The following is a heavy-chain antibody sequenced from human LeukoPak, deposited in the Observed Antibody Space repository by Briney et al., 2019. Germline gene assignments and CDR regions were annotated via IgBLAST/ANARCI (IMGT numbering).Heavy chain of an antibody. J-gene: IGHJ4*02. D-gene: IGHD4/OR15-4a*01. CDR3: ARRGHLGADDY. V-gene: IGHV5-51*01. CDR1: SSSSYY. Sequence: SSSSYYWGWVRQMPGKGLEWMGIIYPGDSDTRYSPSFQGQVTISADKSISTAYLQWSSLKASDTAMYYCARRGHLGADDYWGQGTLVTVSS. CDR2: IYPGDSDT.